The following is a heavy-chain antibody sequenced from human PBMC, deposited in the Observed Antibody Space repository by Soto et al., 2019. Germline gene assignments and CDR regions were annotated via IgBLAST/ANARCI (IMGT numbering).Heavy chain of an antibody. V-gene: IGHV1-2*04. CDR1: GYSFTDDH. CDR3: ARGDSTDCSNGVCSSFYNHDMNV. Sequence: SVKVSCKASGYSFTDDHIHWGRQAPGHGLAWLGRITPKGGGTSTGQKFEGWVTMTTETPISSACMALARLASVDGALYYCARGDSTDCSNGVCSSFYNHDMNVGAQGTTVPAPS. D-gene: IGHD2-8*01. CDR2: ITPKGGGT. J-gene: IGHJ6*02.